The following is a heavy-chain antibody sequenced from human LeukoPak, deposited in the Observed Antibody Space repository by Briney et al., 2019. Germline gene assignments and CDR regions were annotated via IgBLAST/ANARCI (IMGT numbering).Heavy chain of an antibody. Sequence: SETLSLTCTVSGGSISSYYWSWIRQPPGKGLEWIGYIYYSGSTTYNPSLKSRVTISVDTSKNQFSLKLSSVTAADTAVYYCARESGYYDSSGYTDYWGQGTLVTVSS. V-gene: IGHV4-59*12. CDR2: IYYSGST. J-gene: IGHJ4*02. CDR3: ARESGYYDSSGYTDY. D-gene: IGHD3-22*01. CDR1: GGSISSYY.